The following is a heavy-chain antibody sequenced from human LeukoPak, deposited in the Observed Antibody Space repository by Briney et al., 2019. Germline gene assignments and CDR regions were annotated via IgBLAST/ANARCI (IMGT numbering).Heavy chain of an antibody. CDR3: ARDWPLDSYDAFDI. CDR2: ISSSSSYI. V-gene: IGHV3-21*01. CDR1: GFTVSSNY. J-gene: IGHJ3*02. Sequence: GGSLRLSCAASGFTVSSNYMSWVRQAPGKGLEWVSSISSSSSYIYYADSVKGRFTISRDNAKNSLYLQMNSLRAEDTAVYYCARDWPLDSYDAFDIWGQGTMVTVSS.